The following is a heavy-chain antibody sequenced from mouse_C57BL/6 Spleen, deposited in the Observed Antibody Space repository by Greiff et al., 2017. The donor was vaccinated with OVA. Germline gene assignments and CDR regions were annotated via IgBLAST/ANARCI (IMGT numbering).Heavy chain of an antibody. CDR3: AREGLTVNYFDD. V-gene: IGHV1-22*01. Sequence: EVKLMESGPELVKPGASVKMSCKASGYTFTDYNMHWVKQSPGKSLEWIGYINPNNGGTSYNQKFKGKATFTVNKSSSTAYIELRSLTSEDSAVYYCAREGLTVNYFDDWGQGTTLTVSS. J-gene: IGHJ2*01. D-gene: IGHD1-1*01. CDR2: INPNNGGT. CDR1: GYTFTDYN.